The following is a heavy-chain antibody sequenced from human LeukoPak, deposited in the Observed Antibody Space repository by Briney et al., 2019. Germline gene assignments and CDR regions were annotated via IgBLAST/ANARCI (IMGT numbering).Heavy chain of an antibody. J-gene: IGHJ2*01. CDR1: GGSFSGYY. V-gene: IGHV4-34*01. CDR3: ARTRSIVVVTAIQRRWYFDL. CDR2: INHSGST. Sequence: SETLSLTCAVYGGSFSGYYGSWIRQPPGKGLEWIGEINHSGSTNYNPSLKSRVTISVDTSKNQFSLKLSSVTAADTAMYYCARTRSIVVVTAIQRRWYFDLWGRGTLVTVSS. D-gene: IGHD2-21*02.